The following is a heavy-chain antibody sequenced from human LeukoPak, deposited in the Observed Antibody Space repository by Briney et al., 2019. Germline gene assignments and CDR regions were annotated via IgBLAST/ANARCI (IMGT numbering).Heavy chain of an antibody. J-gene: IGHJ6*03. CDR3: ARGLLNYYYYYMDV. Sequence: PSETLSLTCAVYGGSFSGYYWSWIRQPPGKGLEWIGEINHSGSTNYNPSLKSRVTISVDTSKNHFSLKLSSVTAADTAVYYCARGLLNYYYYYMDVWGKGTTVTISS. V-gene: IGHV4-34*01. CDR1: GGSFSGYY. D-gene: IGHD2/OR15-2a*01. CDR2: INHSGST.